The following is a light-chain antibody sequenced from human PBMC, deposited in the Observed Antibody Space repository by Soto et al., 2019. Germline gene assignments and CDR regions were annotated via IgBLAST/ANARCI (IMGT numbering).Light chain of an antibody. Sequence: DIQLTQSPSFRSASVGDRVTISCRASQGITDFLAWYQQKPGKAPKLLIYAASTLQSGVPSRFSGSASGTEFTLTISSLQPEDFATYFCQQFNVYPLTFGGGTMLEIK. CDR3: QQFNVYPLT. CDR2: AAS. J-gene: IGKJ4*01. CDR1: QGITDF. V-gene: IGKV1-9*01.